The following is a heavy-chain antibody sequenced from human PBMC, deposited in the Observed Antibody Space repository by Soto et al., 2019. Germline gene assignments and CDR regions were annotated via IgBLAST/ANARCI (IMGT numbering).Heavy chain of an antibody. J-gene: IGHJ4*02. V-gene: IGHV3-23*01. Sequence: EVQVLDSGGGLVQPGGSLRLSCAASGFTFTKYPMAWVRQAPAKGLEWVSTISGSGGSTFYADSVKGRFTISRDNSKNTVYLQMNSLRVEDTAVYYCAKRPLKFEGSYFDYWGQGTLVTVSS. D-gene: IGHD3-10*01. CDR2: ISGSGGST. CDR3: AKRPLKFEGSYFDY. CDR1: GFTFTKYP.